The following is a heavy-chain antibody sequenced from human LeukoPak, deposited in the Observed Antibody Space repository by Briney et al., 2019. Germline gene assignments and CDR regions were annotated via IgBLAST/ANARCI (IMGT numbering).Heavy chain of an antibody. J-gene: IGHJ5*02. CDR2: ISRSSSYI. Sequence: GGSLRLSCAASGSIFSNYSVNWVRQAPGKGLEWVSSISRSSSYIYYADSVKGRFTISRDNAKNSLYLQMNSLRAEDTAVYYCASGPPRFDPWGQGTLVTVSS. V-gene: IGHV3-21*01. CDR1: GSIFSNYS. CDR3: ASGPPRFDP.